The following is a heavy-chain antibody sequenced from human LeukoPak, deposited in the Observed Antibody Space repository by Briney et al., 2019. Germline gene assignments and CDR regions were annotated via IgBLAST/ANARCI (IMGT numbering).Heavy chain of an antibody. CDR3: AKGATSGWLLYWFDP. J-gene: IGHJ5*02. D-gene: IGHD6-19*01. CDR2: ISGSGSST. CDR1: GFTFSSYA. Sequence: GGSLRLSCAASGFTFSSYAMSWVRQAPGKGLEWVSGISGSGSSTYYADFVKGRFTISRDNSKNTLFLQMNTLRADDTAVYYCAKGATSGWLLYWFDPWGQGTLVTVSS. V-gene: IGHV3-23*01.